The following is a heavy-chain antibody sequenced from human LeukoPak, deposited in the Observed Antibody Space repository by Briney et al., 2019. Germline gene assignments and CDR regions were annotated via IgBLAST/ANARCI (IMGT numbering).Heavy chain of an antibody. CDR1: GGSFSGYY. V-gene: IGHV4-59*08. D-gene: IGHD3-10*01. Sequence: SETLSLTCAVYGGSFSGYYWSWIRQPPGEGLEWIGYIYYSGSTNYNPSLKSRVTISVDTSKNQFSLKLSSVTAADTAVYYCARGDEYYYGSGSLKFDYWGQGTLVTVSS. J-gene: IGHJ4*02. CDR2: IYYSGST. CDR3: ARGDEYYYGSGSLKFDY.